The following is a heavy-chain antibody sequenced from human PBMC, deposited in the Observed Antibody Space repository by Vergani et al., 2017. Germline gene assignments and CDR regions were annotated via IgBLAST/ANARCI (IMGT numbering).Heavy chain of an antibody. CDR2: ISGSGGST. Sequence: EVQLLESGGGLVQPGGSLRLSCAASGFTFSSYAMSWVRQAPGKGLEWVSAISGSGGSTYYADSVKGRFTISRDNSKNTLYLQMNSLRAEDTAVYYCATHGRYSSGWYYVFGSLTLDYWGQGTLVTVSS. D-gene: IGHD6-19*01. V-gene: IGHV3-23*01. CDR3: ATHGRYSSGWYYVFGSLTLDY. CDR1: GFTFSSYA. J-gene: IGHJ4*02.